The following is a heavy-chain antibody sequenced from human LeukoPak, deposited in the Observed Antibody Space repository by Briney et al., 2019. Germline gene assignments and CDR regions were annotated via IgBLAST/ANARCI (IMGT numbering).Heavy chain of an antibody. J-gene: IGHJ4*02. CDR3: AIVGAISLFDY. V-gene: IGHV3-66*01. CDR2: IYSGGST. CDR1: GFTVSSNY. Sequence: PGGSLRLSCAASGFTVSSNYMSWVRQAPGKGLEWVSVIYSGGSTYYADSVKGRFTISRDNSKNTLYLQMNSLRAEDTAVYYCAIVGAISLFDYWGQGTLVTVSS. D-gene: IGHD1-26*01.